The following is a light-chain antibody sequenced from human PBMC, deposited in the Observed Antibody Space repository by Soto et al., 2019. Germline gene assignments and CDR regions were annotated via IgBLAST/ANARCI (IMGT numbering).Light chain of an antibody. J-gene: IGKJ2*01. V-gene: IGKV1-5*01. CDR2: DVF. CDR3: QQYKNWPYT. CDR1: QSITYW. Sequence: DIQMTQSPSSLSASVGDRVTITCRASQSITYWLAWYQQKPGRAPKLLIYDVFNLQSGVPSRFSGSGSGTEFTLTISSLQPDDSATYYCQQYKNWPYTFGQGTKVDIK.